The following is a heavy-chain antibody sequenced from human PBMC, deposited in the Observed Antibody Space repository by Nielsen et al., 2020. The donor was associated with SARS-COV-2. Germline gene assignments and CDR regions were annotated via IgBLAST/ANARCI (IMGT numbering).Heavy chain of an antibody. D-gene: IGHD4/OR15-4a*01. V-gene: IGHV4-59*08. Sequence: SETLSLTCTVSGGSINNHYWSWIRQPPGKGLEWVGYVYYTGSTSYHPSLKSRVTISLDTSKNQFSLRLTSVTAADTAVYYCARMYVATDFWGQGTLVTVSS. J-gene: IGHJ4*02. CDR3: ARMYVATDF. CDR2: VYYTGST. CDR1: GGSINNHY.